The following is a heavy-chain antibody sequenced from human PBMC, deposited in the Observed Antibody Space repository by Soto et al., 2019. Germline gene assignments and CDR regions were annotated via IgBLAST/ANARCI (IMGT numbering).Heavy chain of an antibody. CDR3: ARVLEG. CDR1: GFTFSSYS. V-gene: IGHV3-48*02. Sequence: EVQLVESGGGLVQPGGSLRLSCAASGFTFSSYSMNWVRQAPGKGLEWVSYISSSSTTIYYADSVKGRFTLSRDNAKNSLYLEMKSLREEDTVVYYCARVLEGWGQGTLVTVSS. J-gene: IGHJ4*02. CDR2: ISSSSTTI.